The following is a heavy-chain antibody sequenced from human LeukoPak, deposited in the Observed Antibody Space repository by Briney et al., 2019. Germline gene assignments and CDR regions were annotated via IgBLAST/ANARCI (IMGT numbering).Heavy chain of an antibody. J-gene: IGHJ4*02. Sequence: GGSLRLSCAASGFTFSGSSLQWVRQASGKGLDWLGRIRGKPNSYATAYAASVKSRFTISRDDSKNTAYLQMNSLKTEDTAVYYCTSNDFCSTYWGQGTLVTVSS. D-gene: IGHD3/OR15-3a*01. CDR3: TSNDFCSTY. CDR1: GFTFSGSS. V-gene: IGHV3-73*01. CDR2: IRGKPNSYAT.